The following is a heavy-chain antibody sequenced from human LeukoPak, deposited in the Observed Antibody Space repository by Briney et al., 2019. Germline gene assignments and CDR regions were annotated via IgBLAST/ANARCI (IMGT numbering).Heavy chain of an antibody. CDR3: ARGRYCSADICSGGDAFDI. J-gene: IGHJ3*02. CDR1: GGSINNYY. CDR2: IYTRGST. Sequence: PSETLSLTCTVSGGSINNYYWRWIRQPAGKGLEWIGRIYTRGSTNYNPSLKSRVTMSLDTSKNQFSLKLSSVTAADTAFYYCARGRYCSADICSGGDAFDICGQGTMVSVSS. V-gene: IGHV4-4*07. D-gene: IGHD2-15*01.